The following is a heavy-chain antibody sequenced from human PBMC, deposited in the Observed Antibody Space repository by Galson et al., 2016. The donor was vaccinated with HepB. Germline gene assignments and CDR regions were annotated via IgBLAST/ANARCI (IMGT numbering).Heavy chain of an antibody. D-gene: IGHD6-6*01. CDR2: ISYDGGHK. CDR3: TKDMEKQQLVSLNFDY. Sequence: SLRLSCAASGFSFGNYGVHWVRQAPGKGLEWVAVISYDGGHKNYADSVKGRFTISRDNWKNTLYLQMNSLRAEDTAVYFCTKDMEKQQLVSLNFDYWGQGTSVTVSA. J-gene: IGHJ4*02. V-gene: IGHV3-30*18. CDR1: GFSFGNYG.